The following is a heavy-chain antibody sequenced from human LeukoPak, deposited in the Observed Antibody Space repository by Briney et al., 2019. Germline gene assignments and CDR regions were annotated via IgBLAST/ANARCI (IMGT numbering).Heavy chain of an antibody. J-gene: IGHJ6*02. CDR1: GGSIRSSYYY. CDR2: IYDSGST. Sequence: PSETLSLTCTVSGGSIRSSYYYWGWIRQPPGKGLEWIGSIYDSGSTYYNPSLKSRVTISVDTSKNQFSLKLNSVTAADTAVYYCARDGHDFWSGYSHPYYYYGMDVWGQGTTVTVSS. CDR3: ARDGHDFWSGYSHPYYYYGMDV. V-gene: IGHV4-39*02. D-gene: IGHD3-3*01.